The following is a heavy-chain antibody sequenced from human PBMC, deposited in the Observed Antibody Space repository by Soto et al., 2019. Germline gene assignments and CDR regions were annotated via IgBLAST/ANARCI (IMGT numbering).Heavy chain of an antibody. Sequence: SVKVSCKASGGTFSSYTISWVRQAPGQGLEWMGRIIAILGITNYAQKFQGRVTMTTDTSTSTAYMELRSLRSDDTAVYYCARDRYDILTGYSPNDYWGQGTLVTVSS. CDR3: ARDRYDILTGYSPNDY. J-gene: IGHJ4*02. V-gene: IGHV1-69*04. D-gene: IGHD3-9*01. CDR1: GGTFSSYT. CDR2: IIAILGIT.